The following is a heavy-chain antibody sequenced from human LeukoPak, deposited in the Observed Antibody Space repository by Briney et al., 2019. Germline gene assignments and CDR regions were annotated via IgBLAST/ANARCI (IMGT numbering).Heavy chain of an antibody. CDR1: GSTFNIYA. CDR2: ISDSGRSP. D-gene: IGHD5-18*01. Sequence: QPGGSLRLSCAASGSTFNIYAMSWVRQAPGKGLEWVSGISDSGRSPYYTESVKGRFTISRDNSKNTVYLQMNNLGVDDTATYFCARHDSFIPYWGQGILVTVSS. V-gene: IGHV3-23*01. J-gene: IGHJ4*02. CDR3: ARHDSFIPY.